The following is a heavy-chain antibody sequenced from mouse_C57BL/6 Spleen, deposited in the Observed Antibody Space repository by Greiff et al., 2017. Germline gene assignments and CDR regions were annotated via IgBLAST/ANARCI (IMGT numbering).Heavy chain of an antibody. CDR2: ISSGSSTI. Sequence: EVQLVESGGSLVKPGGSLKLSCAASGFTFSDYGMHWVHQAPEKGLEWVAYISSGSSTIYYADTVKGRFTVSRDNAKNTLFLQMNSLRSEDTAMYDCARYYYGCRGYAMDYWGQGTSVTVSS. CDR3: ARYYYGCRGYAMDY. D-gene: IGHD1-1*01. V-gene: IGHV5-17*01. J-gene: IGHJ4*01. CDR1: GFTFSDYG.